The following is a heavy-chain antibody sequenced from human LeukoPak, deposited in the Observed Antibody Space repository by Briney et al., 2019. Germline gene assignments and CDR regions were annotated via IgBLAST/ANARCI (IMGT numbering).Heavy chain of an antibody. CDR3: ARADSSGYYPDY. CDR2: INPSGDST. J-gene: IGHJ4*02. CDR1: GYTFTSNH. Sequence: ASVKVSCKASGYTFTSNHIHCVRQAPGQGLEWMGVINPSGDSTSYAQKFQGRVTMTRDTSTSTVYMELSSLRAEDTAVYYCARADSSGYYPDYWGQGTLVTVSS. V-gene: IGHV1-46*01. D-gene: IGHD3-22*01.